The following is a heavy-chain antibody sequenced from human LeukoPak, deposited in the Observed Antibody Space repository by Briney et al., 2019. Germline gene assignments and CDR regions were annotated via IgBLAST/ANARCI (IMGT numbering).Heavy chain of an antibody. V-gene: IGHV4-4*07. Sequence: SETLSLTCTVSDGSLINYFWTWIRRPAGKGLEWIGLVYTSGSTNYNASLRGRLTMSIDTSKNQFSLKLSSVTAADTAVYYCARGNTGFDYWGQGTLVTVSS. D-gene: IGHD5-18*01. CDR1: DGSLINYF. CDR3: ARGNTGFDY. CDR2: VYTSGST. J-gene: IGHJ4*02.